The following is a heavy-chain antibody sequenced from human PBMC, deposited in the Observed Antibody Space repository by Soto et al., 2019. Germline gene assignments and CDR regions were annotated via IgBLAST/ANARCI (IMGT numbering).Heavy chain of an antibody. Sequence: GGSLRLSCAASGFTFTNYAMSWVRQAPGKGLEWVSTLSGSGGSTYYADSVKGRFTVSRDTSKNTLYLQMNSLRAEDTAVYYCARDERPFSSAPYYFDYWGQGTLVTVSS. D-gene: IGHD6-6*01. J-gene: IGHJ4*02. CDR2: LSGSGGST. CDR3: ARDERPFSSAPYYFDY. V-gene: IGHV3-23*01. CDR1: GFTFTNYA.